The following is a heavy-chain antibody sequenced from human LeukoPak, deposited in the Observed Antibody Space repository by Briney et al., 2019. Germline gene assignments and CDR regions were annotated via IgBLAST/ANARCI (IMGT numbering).Heavy chain of an antibody. CDR2: INHSGST. CDR1: GFTFSSYA. D-gene: IGHD6-13*01. CDR3: ARGPRQQLVLLRFDP. V-gene: IGHV4-34*01. Sequence: GSLRLSCAASGFTFSSYAMSWIRQPPGKGLEWIGEINHSGSTNYNPSLKSRVTISVDTSKNQFSLKLSSVTAADTAVYYCARGPRQQLVLLRFDPWGQGTLVTVSS. J-gene: IGHJ5*02.